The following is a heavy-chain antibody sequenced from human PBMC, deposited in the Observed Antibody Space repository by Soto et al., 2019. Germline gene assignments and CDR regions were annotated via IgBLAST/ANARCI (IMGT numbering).Heavy chain of an antibody. CDR2: IIPILGIA. CDR1: GGTFSSYT. Sequence: SVKVSCKASGGTFSSYTISWVRQAPGQGLEWMGRIIPILGIANYAQKFQGRVTITADKSTSTAYMELSSPRSEDTAVYYCARRFTMVRGATPDDAFDIWGQGTMVTVSS. D-gene: IGHD3-10*01. CDR3: ARRFTMVRGATPDDAFDI. J-gene: IGHJ3*02. V-gene: IGHV1-69*02.